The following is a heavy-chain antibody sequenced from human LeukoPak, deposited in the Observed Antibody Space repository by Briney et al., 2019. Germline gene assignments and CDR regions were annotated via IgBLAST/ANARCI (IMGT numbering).Heavy chain of an antibody. CDR1: GGSISSGGYS. Sequence: PSQTLSLTCAVSGGSISSGGYSWSWIRQPPGKGLEWIGYIYHSGSTYYNPSLKSRVTISVDRSKNQFSLKLSSVTAADTAVYHCATYAGYSGYDFGWFDPWGQGTLVTVSS. CDR3: ATYAGYSGYDFGWFDP. V-gene: IGHV4-30-2*01. D-gene: IGHD5-12*01. J-gene: IGHJ5*02. CDR2: IYHSGST.